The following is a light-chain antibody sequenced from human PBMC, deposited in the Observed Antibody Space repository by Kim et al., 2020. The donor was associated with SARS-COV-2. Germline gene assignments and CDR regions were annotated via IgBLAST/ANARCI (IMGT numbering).Light chain of an antibody. CDR1: QSVSDN. CDR3: QQYDDWPPWT. CDR2: GAS. Sequence: VSLGERATLSCRASQSVSDNLAWYQLKPGQAPRLLIYGASTRATGIPARFSGSGSGTEFTLTISSLQSEDSAVYYCQQYDDWPPWTFGQGTKLEI. V-gene: IGKV3-15*01. J-gene: IGKJ1*01.